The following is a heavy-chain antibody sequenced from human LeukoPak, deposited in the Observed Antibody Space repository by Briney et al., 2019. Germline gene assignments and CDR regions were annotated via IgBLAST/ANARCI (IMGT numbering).Heavy chain of an antibody. CDR2: ISSSSSYI. D-gene: IGHD5-12*01. J-gene: IGHJ4*02. CDR1: GFTFSSDS. CDR3: ARDALPPYNSGLDY. V-gene: IGHV3-21*01. Sequence: GGSLRLSCAASGFTFSSDSMNWVRQAPGKGLEWVLSISSSSSYIYYADSVKGRFTISRGNAKNSLYLQMNSLRAEDTAVYYCARDALPPYNSGLDYWGQGTLVTVSS.